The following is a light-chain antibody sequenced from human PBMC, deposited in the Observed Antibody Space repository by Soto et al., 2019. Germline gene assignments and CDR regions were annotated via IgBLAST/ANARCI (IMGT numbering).Light chain of an antibody. CDR2: GAS. CDR3: QQYNNWPPIT. V-gene: IGKV1-5*01. CDR1: QSINSW. J-gene: IGKJ5*01. Sequence: DIQMTQSPSTLSASVGDRVTITCRASQSINSWLAWYQQKPGSAPKLLIYGASTLESGVPSRFSGSGSGTDFTLTISSLQSEDFAVYYCQQYNNWPPITFGQGTRLEIK.